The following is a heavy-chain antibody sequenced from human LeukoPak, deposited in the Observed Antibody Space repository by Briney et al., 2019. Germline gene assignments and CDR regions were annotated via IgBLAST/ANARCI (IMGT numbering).Heavy chain of an antibody. CDR1: GFTFSDYY. J-gene: IGHJ5*02. V-gene: IGHV3-11*06. CDR2: ISSSSSYT. D-gene: IGHD2-2*02. Sequence: GGSLRLSCAASGFTFSDYYMSWIRQAPGKGLEWVSYISSSSSYTNYADSVKGRFTISRDNAKNSLYLQMNNLRAEDTAVYYCARDLLVVPAAIGWFDPRGQGTLVTVSS. CDR3: ARDLLVVPAAIGWFDP.